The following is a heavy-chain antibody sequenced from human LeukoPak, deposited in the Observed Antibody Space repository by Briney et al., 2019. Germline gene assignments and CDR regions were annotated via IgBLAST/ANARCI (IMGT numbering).Heavy chain of an antibody. Sequence: GGSLRLSCAASGFIFSSYGMHWVRQAPGKGLEWVAFIRYDGSNTYYADSVKGRFTISRDNSKNTLYLQMNSLRAEDTAGCYCAKRAVGGVYYYNMDVWGKGTTVTVSS. CDR2: IRYDGSNT. D-gene: IGHD1-26*01. CDR1: GFIFSSYG. J-gene: IGHJ6*03. V-gene: IGHV3-30*02. CDR3: AKRAVGGVYYYNMDV.